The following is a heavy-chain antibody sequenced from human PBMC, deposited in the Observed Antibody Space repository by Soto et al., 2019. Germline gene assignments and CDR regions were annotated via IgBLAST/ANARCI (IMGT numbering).Heavy chain of an antibody. CDR3: SREMRTGGGGDM. Sequence: QVPLVESGGGVVQPGRSLRLSCVVSGFTFSSYAMHWVRQAPGKGLEWVAVISYDGTNNQHADSLKGRFTIARDNSESNFYLQVNNLRAEDTAVYYCSREMRTGGGGDMWSQGTTVTVTS. J-gene: IGHJ3*01. CDR2: ISYDGTNN. V-gene: IGHV3-30-3*01. CDR1: GFTFSSYA. D-gene: IGHD2-21*02.